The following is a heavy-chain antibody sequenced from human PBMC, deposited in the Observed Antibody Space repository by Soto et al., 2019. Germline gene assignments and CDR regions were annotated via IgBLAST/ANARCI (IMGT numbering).Heavy chain of an antibody. J-gene: IGHJ4*02. Sequence: SETLSLTCTVSGDSVNSGTYYWSWIRQPPGKGLEWIGYIYNSGTTKYNPSLKSRVTISVDTSKNQFSLNLSSVTAADTAVYFCARDQVAVAEGYFDYWGQGTLVTVSS. CDR3: ARDQVAVAEGYFDY. CDR2: IYNSGTT. CDR1: GDSVNSGTYY. D-gene: IGHD6-19*01. V-gene: IGHV4-61*01.